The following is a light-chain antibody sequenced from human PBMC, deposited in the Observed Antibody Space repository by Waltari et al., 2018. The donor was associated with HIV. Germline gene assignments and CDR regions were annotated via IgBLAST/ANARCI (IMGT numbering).Light chain of an antibody. CDR2: GNS. Sequence: QSVLTQPPSVSGAPGQRVTISCTGSSSTTGAGSDVHWYQQLPGTAPKLLIYGNSNRPSGVPDRFSGSKSGTSASLAITGLLAEDEADYYCQSYDSSLSVWVFGGGTKLTVL. CDR3: QSYDSSLSVWV. J-gene: IGLJ3*02. V-gene: IGLV1-40*01. CDR1: SSTTGAGSD.